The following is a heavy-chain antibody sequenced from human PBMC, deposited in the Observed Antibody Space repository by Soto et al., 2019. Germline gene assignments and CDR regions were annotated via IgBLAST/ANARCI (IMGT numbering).Heavy chain of an antibody. CDR1: GGSISSSSYY. V-gene: IGHV4-39*01. Sequence: SETLSLTCTVSGGSISSSSYYWGWIRQPPGKGLEWIGSIYYSGSTYYNPSLKSRVTISVDTSKNQFSLKLSSVTAADTAVYYCVLGWSGYSYGLFDPWGQGSLVTVSS. J-gene: IGHJ5*02. D-gene: IGHD5-18*01. CDR2: IYYSGST. CDR3: VLGWSGYSYGLFDP.